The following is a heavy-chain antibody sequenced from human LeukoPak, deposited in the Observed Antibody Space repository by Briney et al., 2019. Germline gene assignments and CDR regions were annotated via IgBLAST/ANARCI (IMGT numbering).Heavy chain of an antibody. CDR1: GFTASSSY. D-gene: IGHD5-18*01. J-gene: IGHJ4*02. V-gene: IGHV3-66*04. CDR3: ARRGDSYGDSFEY. Sequence: GGSLRLSYAASGFTASSSYMSWVRQAPGKGLEWVSVIYSSGGTFYAESVKGRFTVSRDNSKNMLYLQMNSLRDEDTAVYYCARRGDSYGDSFEYWGPGTLVTVSS. CDR2: IYSSGGT.